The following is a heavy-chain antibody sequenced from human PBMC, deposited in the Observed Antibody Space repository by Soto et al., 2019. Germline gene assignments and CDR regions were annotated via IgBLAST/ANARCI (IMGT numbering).Heavy chain of an antibody. Sequence: QVQLQESGPGLVKPSQTLSLTCAVSGGSINSGGYYWSWIRQHPGKGLEWIGCIYYSGNTYYNPYLKSRVTLSVDTSMNQFSLKLSSVTAADTAVYYCARVSTLGYCSGGSCYRIDSWGQGTLLTVSS. J-gene: IGHJ4*02. CDR3: ARVSTLGYCSGGSCYRIDS. CDR2: IYYSGNT. V-gene: IGHV4-31*11. CDR1: GGSINSGGYY. D-gene: IGHD2-15*01.